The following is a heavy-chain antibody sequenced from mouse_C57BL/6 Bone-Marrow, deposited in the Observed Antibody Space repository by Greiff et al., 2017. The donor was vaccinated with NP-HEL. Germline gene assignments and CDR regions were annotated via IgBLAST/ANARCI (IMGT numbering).Heavy chain of an antibody. CDR1: GYSITSGYY. J-gene: IGHJ1*03. Sequence: EVKLMESGPGLVKPSQSLSLTCSVTGYSITSGYYWNWIRQFPGNKLEWMGYISYDGSNNYNPSLKNRIPITRDTSKNQFFLKLNSVTTEDTATYYCARDYGSSYGNWYFDVWGTGTTVTVSS. D-gene: IGHD1-1*01. CDR2: ISYDGSN. V-gene: IGHV3-6*01. CDR3: ARDYGSSYGNWYFDV.